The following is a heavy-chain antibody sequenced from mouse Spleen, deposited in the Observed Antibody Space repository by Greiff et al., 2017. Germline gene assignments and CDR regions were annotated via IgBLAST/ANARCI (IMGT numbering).Heavy chain of an antibody. D-gene: IGHD2-1*01. V-gene: IGHV1-42*01. CDR2: INPSTGGT. CDR3: ARSEDLLGWFAY. Sequence: EVQLVESGPELVKPGASVKISCKASGYSFTGYYMHWVKQSPEKSLEWIGEINPSTGGTTYNQKFKAKATLTVDKSSSTAYMQLKSLTSEDSAVYYCARSEDLLGWFAYWGQGTLVTVSA. J-gene: IGHJ3*01. CDR1: GYSFTGYY.